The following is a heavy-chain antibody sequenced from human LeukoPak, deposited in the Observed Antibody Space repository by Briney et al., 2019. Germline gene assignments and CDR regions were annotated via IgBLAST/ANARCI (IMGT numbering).Heavy chain of an antibody. V-gene: IGHV5-51*01. CDR3: ARLSPLAGVTTGPLGY. Sequence: GESLKISCKGSGYSFTSYWIGWVRQMPGKGLEWMGIIYPGDSDTRYSPSFQGQVTISADKSISTAYLQWSSLTASDTAMYYCARLSPLAGVTTGPLGYWGQGTLVTVSS. CDR1: GYSFTSYW. CDR2: IYPGDSDT. J-gene: IGHJ4*02. D-gene: IGHD4-4*01.